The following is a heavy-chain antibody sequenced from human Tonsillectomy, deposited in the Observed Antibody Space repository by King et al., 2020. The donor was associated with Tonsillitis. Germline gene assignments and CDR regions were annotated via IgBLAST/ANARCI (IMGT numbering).Heavy chain of an antibody. CDR2: ISWNSGSI. V-gene: IGHV3-9*01. CDR3: AKDRGSGWGGGGFDY. CDR1: GFTFDDYA. D-gene: IGHD6-19*01. Sequence: VQLVESGGGLVQPGRSLRLSCAASGFTFDDYAMHWVRQAPGKGLVWVSGISWNSGSIGYADSVKGRFTISRDNAKNSLYLQMNSLRAEDTALYSCAKDRGSGWGGGGFDYWGQGTLVTVSS. J-gene: IGHJ4*02.